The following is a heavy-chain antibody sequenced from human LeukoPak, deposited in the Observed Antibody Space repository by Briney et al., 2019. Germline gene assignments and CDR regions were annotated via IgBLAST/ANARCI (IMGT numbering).Heavy chain of an antibody. J-gene: IGHJ4*02. CDR3: AREYSSGGLDY. CDR1: GGSISSYY. Sequence: SETLYLTCTVSGGSISSYYWSWIRQPPGKGLEWIGYIYYSGSTNYNPSLKSRVTISVDTSKNQFSLKLSSVTAADTAVYYCAREYSSGGLDYWGQGTLVTVSS. D-gene: IGHD6-19*01. V-gene: IGHV4-59*01. CDR2: IYYSGST.